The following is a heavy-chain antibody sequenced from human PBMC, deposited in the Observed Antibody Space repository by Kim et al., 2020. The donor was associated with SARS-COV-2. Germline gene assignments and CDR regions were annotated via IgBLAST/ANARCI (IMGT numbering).Heavy chain of an antibody. CDR2: ISDSGTYV. J-gene: IGHJ4*02. CDR3: ARIRAYNLDS. CDR1: ESPFDSYS. V-gene: IGHV3-21*01. Sequence: GGSLRLSCAASESPFDSYSLAWVRQSPGKGLELVSSISDSGTYVFYADSVRGRFIISRDNARKSVYLQMDALRAEDTGVYYCARIRAYNLDSCGQGTLVTVST. D-gene: IGHD1-1*01.